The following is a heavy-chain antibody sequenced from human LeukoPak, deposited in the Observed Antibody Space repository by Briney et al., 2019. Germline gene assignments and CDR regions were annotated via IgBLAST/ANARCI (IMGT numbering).Heavy chain of an antibody. D-gene: IGHD6-13*01. Sequence: GGSLRLSCAASGFTFSSYAMSWVRQAPGKGLEWVSAISGSGGSTYYADSVKGRFTISRDISKNTLYLLMNSLRAEDTAVYYCAKATAVGLGIIDYWGQGTLVTVSS. CDR2: ISGSGGST. V-gene: IGHV3-23*01. CDR1: GFTFSSYA. J-gene: IGHJ4*02. CDR3: AKATAVGLGIIDY.